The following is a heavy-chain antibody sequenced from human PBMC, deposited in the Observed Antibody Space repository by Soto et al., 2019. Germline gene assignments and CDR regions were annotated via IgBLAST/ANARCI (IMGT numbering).Heavy chain of an antibody. J-gene: IGHJ6*02. Sequence: PSETLSLTCAVSGGSISSGGYSWSWIRQPPGKGLEWIGYIYHSGSTYYNPSLKSRVTISVDRSKNQFSLKLSSVTAADTAVYYCVIVRRGGYDSLRYYYGMDVWGQGTTVTVSS. D-gene: IGHD5-12*01. V-gene: IGHV4-30-2*01. CDR1: GGSISSGGYS. CDR2: IYHSGST. CDR3: VIVRRGGYDSLRYYYGMDV.